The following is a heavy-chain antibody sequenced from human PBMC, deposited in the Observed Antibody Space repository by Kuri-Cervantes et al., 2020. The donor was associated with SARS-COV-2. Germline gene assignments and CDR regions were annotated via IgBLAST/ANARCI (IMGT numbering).Heavy chain of an antibody. V-gene: IGHV1-8*01. CDR3: ARDIRSAGYSSYYYYGMDV. CDR2: MNHNSGNT. Sequence: ASVKVSCKSTGYTFTSYDINWVRQATGQGLEWMGWMNHNSGNTGYARKFQGRVTMTRNTSIRTAYMELRSLRSDDTAVYYCARDIRSAGYSSYYYYGMDVWGQGTTVTVSS. D-gene: IGHD3-9*01. CDR1: GYTFTSYD. J-gene: IGHJ6*02.